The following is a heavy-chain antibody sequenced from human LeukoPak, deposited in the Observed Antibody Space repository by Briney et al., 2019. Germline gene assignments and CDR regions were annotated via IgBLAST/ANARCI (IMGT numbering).Heavy chain of an antibody. CDR1: GYTFTSYY. CDR3: ARESVEDDSYRSGYTEPFDY. CDR2: TNPSGGST. V-gene: IGHV1-46*01. J-gene: IGHJ4*02. D-gene: IGHD3-22*01. Sequence: ASVKVSCKASGYTFTSYYMHWVRQAPGQGLEWMGITNPSGGSTSYAQKFQGRVTMTRDTSISTVYMELSSLRSDDTAMYYCARESVEDDSYRSGYTEPFDYWGQGTLVTVSS.